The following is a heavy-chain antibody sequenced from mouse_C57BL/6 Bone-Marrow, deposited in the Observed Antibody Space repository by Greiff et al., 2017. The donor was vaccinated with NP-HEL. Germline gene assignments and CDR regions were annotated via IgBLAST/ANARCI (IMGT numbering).Heavy chain of an antibody. CDR2: ILPGSGST. J-gene: IGHJ3*01. CDR3: ARELRLRGFAY. V-gene: IGHV1-9*01. D-gene: IGHD3-2*02. CDR1: GYTFTGYW. Sequence: VKLVESGAELMKPGASVKLSCKATGYTFTGYWIEWVKQRPGHGLEWIGEILPGSGSTNYIEKLKGKATFTEDKSSNTAYMQLSSLTTEDPAIYYCARELRLRGFAYWGQGTLVTVSA.